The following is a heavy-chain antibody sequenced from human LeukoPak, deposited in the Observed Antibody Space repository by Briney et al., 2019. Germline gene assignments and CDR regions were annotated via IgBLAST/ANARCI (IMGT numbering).Heavy chain of an antibody. D-gene: IGHD2-15*01. CDR1: GYTFTSYA. CDR3: ARDGNRYCSGGCCYFEGFDY. Sequence: GASVKVSCKASGYTFTSYAMHWVRQAPGQRLECMGWINAGNGNTKYSQKFQGRVTITRDTSASTAYMELSSLRSEDTAVYYCARDGNRYCSGGCCYFEGFDYWGQGTLVTVSS. CDR2: INAGNGNT. V-gene: IGHV1-3*01. J-gene: IGHJ4*02.